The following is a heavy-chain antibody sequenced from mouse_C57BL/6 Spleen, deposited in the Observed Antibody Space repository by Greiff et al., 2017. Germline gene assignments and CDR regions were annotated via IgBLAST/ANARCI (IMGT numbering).Heavy chain of an antibody. J-gene: IGHJ1*03. CDR3: ARLPPFAYGSSYWYFDV. V-gene: IGHV1-63*01. D-gene: IGHD1-1*01. CDR2: IYPGGGYT. CDR1: GYTFTNYW. Sequence: VQLQQSGAELVRPGTSVKMSCKASGYTFTNYWIGWAKQRPGHGLEWIGDIYPGGGYTNYNEKFKGKATLTADKSSSTAYMQFSSLTSEDSAIYYCARLPPFAYGSSYWYFDVWGTGTTVTVSS.